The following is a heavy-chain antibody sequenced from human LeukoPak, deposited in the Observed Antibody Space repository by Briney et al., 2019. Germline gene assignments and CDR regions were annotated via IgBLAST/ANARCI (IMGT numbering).Heavy chain of an antibody. CDR2: IIPILGIA. CDR1: GGTFSSYA. J-gene: IGHJ6*02. CDR3: ARVGFYGSGSYYYYGIDV. Sequence: ASVKVSCKASGGTFSSYAISWVRQAPGQGLEWMGRIIPILGIANYAQKFQGRVTITADKSTSTAYMELSSLRSEDTAVYYCARVGFYGSGSYYYYGIDVWGQGTTVTVSS. D-gene: IGHD3-10*01. V-gene: IGHV1-69*04.